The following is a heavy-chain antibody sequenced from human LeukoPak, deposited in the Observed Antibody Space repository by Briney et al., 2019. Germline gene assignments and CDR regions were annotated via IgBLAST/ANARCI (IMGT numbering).Heavy chain of an antibody. V-gene: IGHV1-2*02. Sequence: ASVKVSCKASGYIFTGYYMHWVRQAPGQGLEWMGWINPNSGDTNYAQKFQGRVTMTRDTSISTAYMELSRLRSDDTAVYYCARVRYRLTETYIDYWGQGTLVTVSS. CDR1: GYIFTGYY. CDR2: INPNSGDT. D-gene: IGHD3-9*01. CDR3: ARVRYRLTETYIDY. J-gene: IGHJ4*02.